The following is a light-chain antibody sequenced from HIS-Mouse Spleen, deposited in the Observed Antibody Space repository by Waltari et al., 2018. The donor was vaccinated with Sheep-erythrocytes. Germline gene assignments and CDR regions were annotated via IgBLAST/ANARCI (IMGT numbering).Light chain of an antibody. V-gene: IGLV2-23*01. CDR3: CSYAGSSTPWV. J-gene: IGLJ3*02. CDR1: SSDVGSYNL. CDR2: EGS. Sequence: QSALTQPASVSGSPGQSIPISCTGTSSDVGSYNLVSWYQQHPGKAPKLMIYEGSKRPSGVSNRFSGSKSGNTASLTISGLQAEDEADYYCCSYAGSSTPWVFGGGTKLTV.